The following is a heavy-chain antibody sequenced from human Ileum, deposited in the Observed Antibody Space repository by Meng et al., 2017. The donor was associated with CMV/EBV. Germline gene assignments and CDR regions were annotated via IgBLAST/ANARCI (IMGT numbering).Heavy chain of an antibody. CDR3: ARGYCGGDCSGYYYYGMDV. V-gene: IGHV3-21*01. D-gene: IGHD2-21*01. Sequence: GGSLRLSCAASGFTFSSYSMNWVRQAPGKGLEWVSSISSSSSYIYYADSVKGRFTISRDNAKNSLYLQMNSLRAEDTAVYYCARGYCGGDCSGYYYYGMDVWGRGTTVTVSS. CDR1: GFTFSSYS. J-gene: IGHJ6*02. CDR2: ISSSSSYI.